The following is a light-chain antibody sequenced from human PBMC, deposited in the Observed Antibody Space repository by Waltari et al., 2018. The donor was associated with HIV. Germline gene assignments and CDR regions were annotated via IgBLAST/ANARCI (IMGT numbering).Light chain of an antibody. V-gene: IGLV1-44*01. J-gene: IGLJ2*01. CDR1: SSDIGSPT. Sequence: QSVLTQPPSASGTPGQRVTISCSGRSSDIGSPTVNWSQQLPGTAPRLLIYTNNQRPSGVPDRFSGSKSGTSASLVISGLQSEDEADYFCAAWDDSLNGDVVFGGGTKLTVL. CDR2: TNN. CDR3: AAWDDSLNGDVV.